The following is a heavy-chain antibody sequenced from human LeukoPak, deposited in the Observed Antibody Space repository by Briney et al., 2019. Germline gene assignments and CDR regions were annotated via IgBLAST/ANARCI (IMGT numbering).Heavy chain of an antibody. Sequence: SETLSLTCAVYGGSFSGYYWSWIRQPPGKGLEWIGYIYYSGSTNFNPSLKSRVTISVDTSKNQFSLKMSSVTAADTAVYFCARGGPPGYYYDYYMNVWGKGTRSPSP. V-gene: IGHV4-59*01. J-gene: IGHJ6*03. CDR3: ARGGPPGYYYDYYMNV. CDR2: IYYSGST. CDR1: GGSFSGYY.